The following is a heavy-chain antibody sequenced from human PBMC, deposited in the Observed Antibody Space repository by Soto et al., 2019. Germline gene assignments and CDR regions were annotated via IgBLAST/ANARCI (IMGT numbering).Heavy chain of an antibody. CDR2: IYCNGNT. J-gene: IGHJ4*02. Sequence: SETLSLTCTLSGGAINDHYWSFIRQPPGKGLEWIGYIYCNGNTNYNPSLESRVTISVDRSRNQFSLRLTSLTAADTAVYYCARVRTGYFDYWGRGALVTVSS. CDR1: GGAINDHY. CDR3: ARVRTGYFDY. V-gene: IGHV4-59*11. D-gene: IGHD3-9*01.